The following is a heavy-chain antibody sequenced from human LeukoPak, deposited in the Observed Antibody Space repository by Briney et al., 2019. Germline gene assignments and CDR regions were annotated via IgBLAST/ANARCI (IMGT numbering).Heavy chain of an antibody. V-gene: IGHV4-34*01. Sequence: PSETLSLTCAVYGGSFSGYYWSWIRQPPGKGLEWIGEINHSGSTNYNPSLKSRVTISVDTSKNHFSLRLSSVTAADTAVYYCARGDGDYGWFDPWGQGTLVTVSS. D-gene: IGHD4-17*01. CDR2: INHSGST. J-gene: IGHJ5*02. CDR1: GGSFSGYY. CDR3: ARGDGDYGWFDP.